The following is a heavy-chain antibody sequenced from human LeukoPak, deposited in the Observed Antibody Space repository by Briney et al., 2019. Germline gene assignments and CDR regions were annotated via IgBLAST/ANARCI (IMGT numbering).Heavy chain of an antibody. D-gene: IGHD2-2*01. J-gene: IGHJ6*02. CDR1: GFTFSTYA. CDR2: ISGSGGST. CDR3: PKRDCRSISCSSFCMDD. V-gene: IGHV3-23*01. Sequence: GGSLRLSSAASGFTFSTYAMGWVRQAPGKGLEWVSAISGSGGSTYYADSVKGRFTISRDNSKNTLYLQMNSLRAEDTAVYYCPKRDCRSISCSSFCMDDWGQGTTVTVSS.